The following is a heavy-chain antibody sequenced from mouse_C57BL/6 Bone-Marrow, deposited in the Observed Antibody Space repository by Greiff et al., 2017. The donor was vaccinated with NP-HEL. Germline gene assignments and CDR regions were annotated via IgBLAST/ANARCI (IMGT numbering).Heavy chain of an antibody. D-gene: IGHD5-2*01. CDR2: ISDGGSYT. CDR3: AREGIEYAMDY. Sequence: EVKLVESGGGLVKPGGSLKLSCAASGFTFSSYAMSWVRQTPEKRLEWVATISDGGSYTYYPDNVKGRFTISRDNAKNNLYLQMSHLKSEDTAMYYCAREGIEYAMDYWGQGTSVTVSS. CDR1: GFTFSSYA. J-gene: IGHJ4*01. V-gene: IGHV5-4*01.